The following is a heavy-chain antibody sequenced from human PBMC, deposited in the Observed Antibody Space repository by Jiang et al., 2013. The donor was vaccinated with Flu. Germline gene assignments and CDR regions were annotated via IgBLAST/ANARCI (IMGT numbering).Heavy chain of an antibody. J-gene: IGHJ1*01. CDR3: AGTGPNSKYFHH. V-gene: IGHV6-1*01. Sequence: QTLSLTCAISGDSVSSDSAIWNWIRQSPSRGLEWLGRTYYRSRWFADYAASVKSRIILNPDTSKNQFSLQLNSVTPEDTAVYYCAGTGPNSKYFHHWGQGTLVTVAS. D-gene: IGHD4/OR15-4a*01. CDR1: GDSVSSDSAI. CDR2: TYYRSRWFA.